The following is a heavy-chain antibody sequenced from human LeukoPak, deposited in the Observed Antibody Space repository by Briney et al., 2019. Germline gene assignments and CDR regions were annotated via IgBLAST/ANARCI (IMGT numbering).Heavy chain of an antibody. Sequence: SETLSLTCVVSGGSISGYHWSWIRQVPGKGLEWIGYIYYKGITNYNPSLKSRVSISLDTSKSQFSLKLTSVIAADTAVYYCARMVAVIGTVDWFETSGHGTVVTASS. CDR2: IYYKGIT. CDR1: GGSISGYH. J-gene: IGHJ5*01. D-gene: IGHD2-21*01. CDR3: ARMVAVIGTVDWFET. V-gene: IGHV4-59*08.